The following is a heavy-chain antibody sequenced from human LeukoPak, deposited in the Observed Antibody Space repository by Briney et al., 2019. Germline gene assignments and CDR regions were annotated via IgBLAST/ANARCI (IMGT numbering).Heavy chain of an antibody. J-gene: IGHJ5*02. V-gene: IGHV1-46*01. D-gene: IGHD3-22*01. CDR3: ARADDSSGYYYWFDP. CDR1: GYTFTNYY. CDR2: INPSGGST. Sequence: ASVKVSCKASGYTFTNYYIHWVRQAPGQGLERMGIINPSGGSTNYAQKFQGRVTMTTDTSTITVYMEVSSLRSEDTAVYYCARADDSSGYYYWFDPWGQGTLVTVSS.